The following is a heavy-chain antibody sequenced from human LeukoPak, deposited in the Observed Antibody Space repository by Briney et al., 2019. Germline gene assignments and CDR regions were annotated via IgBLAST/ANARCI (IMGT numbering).Heavy chain of an antibody. Sequence: PSETLSLTCTVSGGSVSSSRDYWVWIRQPPGKGLEWIANIYYSGSTYYSPSLKSRVTISVDTSKNQFSLKLSSVTAADTAVYYCASYSGSYSRNYWGQGTLVTVSS. V-gene: IGHV4-39*01. D-gene: IGHD1-26*01. CDR3: ASYSGSYSRNY. J-gene: IGHJ4*02. CDR2: IYYSGST. CDR1: GGSVSSSRDY.